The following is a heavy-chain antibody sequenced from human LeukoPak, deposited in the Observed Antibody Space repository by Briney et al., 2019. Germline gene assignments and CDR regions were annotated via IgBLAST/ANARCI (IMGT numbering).Heavy chain of an antibody. CDR1: GFTFSSYW. Sequence: PGGSLRLSCAASGFTFSSYWMHWVRQTPGKGLVWVSLIDSDGSGPTYADSVKGRFTISRDNSKNTLYLQMNSLRAEDTAVYYCARDSLAVTGDFDFWGQATLVTVST. J-gene: IGHJ4*02. D-gene: IGHD6-19*01. CDR3: ARDSLAVTGDFDF. CDR2: IDSDGSGP. V-gene: IGHV3-74*01.